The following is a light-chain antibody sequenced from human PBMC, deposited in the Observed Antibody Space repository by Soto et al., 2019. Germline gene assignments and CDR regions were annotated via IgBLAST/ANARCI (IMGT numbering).Light chain of an antibody. J-gene: IGKJ5*01. V-gene: IGKV4-1*01. CDR3: QQYYTSSIT. CDR1: QSVLYSSNKKNY. CDR2: GAS. Sequence: IVMTQSPDSLAVSLGERATINCRSSQSVLYSSNKKNYLAWYRQKPGQSPKLLIYGASSRESGVPDRFTGSGSGTDFTLTISGLQAEDVAVYYCQQYYTSSITFGQGTRLEIK.